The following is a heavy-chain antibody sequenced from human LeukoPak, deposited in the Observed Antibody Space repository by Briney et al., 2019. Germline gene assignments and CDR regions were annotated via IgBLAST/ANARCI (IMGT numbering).Heavy chain of an antibody. D-gene: IGHD4-17*01. Sequence: ASVKVSCKASGGTFSSYAISWVRQAPGQGLEWMGGIIPIFGTANYAQKFQGRVTITADKSTRTAYMELSSLRSEDTAVYYCARATVTTFNWFDPWGQGTVVTVSS. CDR3: ARATVTTFNWFDP. CDR2: IIPIFGTA. CDR1: GGTFSSYA. V-gene: IGHV1-69*06. J-gene: IGHJ5*02.